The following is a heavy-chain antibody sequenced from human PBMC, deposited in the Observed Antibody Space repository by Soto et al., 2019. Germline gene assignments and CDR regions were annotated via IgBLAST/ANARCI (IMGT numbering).Heavy chain of an antibody. CDR3: AKVTGYCSSSSCRRDYYYYYGMDV. V-gene: IGHV3-30*18. D-gene: IGHD2-2*01. J-gene: IGHJ6*02. Sequence: GGSLRLSCAASGFTFSNYGMHWVRQAPGKGLEWVAVISYDGSDKYYADSVKGRFSISRDNTKNTLYLQMNSLRAEDTAVYYCAKVTGYCSSSSCRRDYYYYYGMDVWGQGTTVTVAS. CDR2: ISYDGSDK. CDR1: GFTFSNYG.